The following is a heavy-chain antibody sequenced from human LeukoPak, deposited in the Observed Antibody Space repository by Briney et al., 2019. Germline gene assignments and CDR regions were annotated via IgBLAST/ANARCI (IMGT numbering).Heavy chain of an antibody. V-gene: IGHV1-18*01. CDR1: GYTYKSYG. CDR2: ISAYNGNT. J-gene: IGHJ4*02. D-gene: IGHD3-22*01. Sequence: VSVKVFCKVCGYTYKSYGISGVREACGQGLEWMGWISAYNGNTNYAQKLQGRVTMTTDTSTSTAYMELRSLRSDDTAVYYCARGVYDSSGLDYWGQGTLVTVSS. CDR3: ARGVYDSSGLDY.